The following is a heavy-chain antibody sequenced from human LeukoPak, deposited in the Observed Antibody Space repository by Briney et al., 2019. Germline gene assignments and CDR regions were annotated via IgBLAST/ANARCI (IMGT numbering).Heavy chain of an antibody. J-gene: IGHJ6*03. Sequence: TSETLSLTCAVYGGSFSGYYWSWIRQPPGKGLEWIGEINHSGSTNYNPSLKSRVTISVDTSKNQSSLKLSSVTAADTAVYYCAIGPPSDFWGSYNRTYYYYYMAAGGKGTTVTVSS. CDR3: AIGPPSDFWGSYNRTYYYYYMAA. CDR1: GGSFSGYY. CDR2: INHSGST. V-gene: IGHV4-34*01. D-gene: IGHD3-3*01.